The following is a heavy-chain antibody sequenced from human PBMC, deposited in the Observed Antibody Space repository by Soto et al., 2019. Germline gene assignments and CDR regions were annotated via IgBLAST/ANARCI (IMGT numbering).Heavy chain of an antibody. Sequence: EVQLVESGGGLVQPGGSLRLSCAASGFTFSGYWMHWVRQVPGKGLVWVSRVNSDGSSRSYADSVKGRFTISRDNAKNTLHLEMNGLRAEDTAVYYCARVGLGAFEAFDVWGQGTLVTASS. D-gene: IGHD1-26*01. CDR3: ARVGLGAFEAFDV. CDR1: GFTFSGYW. J-gene: IGHJ3*01. V-gene: IGHV3-74*01. CDR2: VNSDGSSR.